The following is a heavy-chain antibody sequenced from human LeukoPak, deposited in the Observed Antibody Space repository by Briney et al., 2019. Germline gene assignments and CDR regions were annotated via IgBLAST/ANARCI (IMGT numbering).Heavy chain of an antibody. D-gene: IGHD2-21*02. V-gene: IGHV5-51*01. CDR2: VYPSDSDT. CDR3: ARGYCSSGACFFDF. CDR1: GYSFATYW. J-gene: IGHJ4*02. Sequence: ESLKISCEGSGYSFATYWIGWVRQMPGKGLEWMGVVYPSDSDTTYSPSFQGQVTISADKYIFTAYLQWSSLRASDTAMYYCARGYCSSGACFFDFWGQGTLVTVSS.